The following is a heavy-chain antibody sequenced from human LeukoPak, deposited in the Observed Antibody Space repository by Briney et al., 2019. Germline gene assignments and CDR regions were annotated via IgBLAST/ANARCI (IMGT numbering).Heavy chain of an antibody. V-gene: IGHV1-2*02. CDR1: GYTFTGYY. CDR3: ARDFLIGLEYQLLLIGAFDI. J-gene: IGHJ3*02. CDR2: INPNSGGT. Sequence: GASVKVSCKASGYTFTGYYMHWVRQAPGQGLEWKGWINPNSGGTNYAQKFQGRVTMTRDTSISTAYMELSRLRSDDTAVYYCARDFLIGLEYQLLLIGAFDIWGQGTMVTVSS. D-gene: IGHD2-2*01.